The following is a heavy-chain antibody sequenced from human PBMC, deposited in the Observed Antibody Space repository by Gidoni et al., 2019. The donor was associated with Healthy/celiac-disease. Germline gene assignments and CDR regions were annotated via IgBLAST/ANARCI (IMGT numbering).Heavy chain of an antibody. V-gene: IGHV4-34*01. D-gene: IGHD6-13*01. CDR1: GGSFSGYY. CDR2: INHSGST. CDR3: ARGRPIGIRKQQLARGWYFDL. J-gene: IGHJ2*01. Sequence: QVQLQQWGAGLLKPSETLSLTCAVYGGSFSGYYWRWSRQPPGKGLEWLGEINHSGSTNYNPSLKSRVTISVDTSKNQFSLKLSSVTAADTAVYYCARGRPIGIRKQQLARGWYFDLWGRGTLVTVSS.